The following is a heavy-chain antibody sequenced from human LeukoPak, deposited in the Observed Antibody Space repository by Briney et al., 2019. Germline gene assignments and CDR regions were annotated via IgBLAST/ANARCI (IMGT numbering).Heavy chain of an antibody. V-gene: IGHV3-66*01. Sequence: GGSLRLSCAASGFTVSSNYMSWVRQAPGKGLEWVSVIYSGGSTYYADSVKGRFTISRDNSKNTLYLQMNSLRAEDTAVYYCAREKSSPSQGYCSGGSCYTHPDAFDIWGQGTMVTVSS. D-gene: IGHD2-15*01. CDR2: IYSGGST. CDR1: GFTVSSNY. CDR3: AREKSSPSQGYCSGGSCYTHPDAFDI. J-gene: IGHJ3*02.